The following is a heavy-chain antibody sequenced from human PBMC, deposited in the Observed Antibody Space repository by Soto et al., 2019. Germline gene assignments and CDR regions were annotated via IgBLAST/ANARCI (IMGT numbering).Heavy chain of an antibody. D-gene: IGHD6-13*01. Sequence: QVQLVESGGGVVQPGGSLRLSCVVSGFNFWNYGMHWVRQAPGKGLEWLAIIWHDGSNINYADSVKGRFTISRDTSKNTLLLEMNSLRGDDTVAYYSARDYQQIQYYSGLDVWGRGTTVSVSS. CDR2: IWHDGSNI. J-gene: IGHJ6*02. CDR3: ARDYQQIQYYSGLDV. V-gene: IGHV3-33*01. CDR1: GFNFWNYG.